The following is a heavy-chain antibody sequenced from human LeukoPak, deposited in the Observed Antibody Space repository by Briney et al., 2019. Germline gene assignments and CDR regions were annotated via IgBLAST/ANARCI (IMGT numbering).Heavy chain of an antibody. D-gene: IGHD3-3*01. CDR2: IIPIFGTA. Sequence: SVKVSCKASGGTFSSYAISWVRQAPGQGLEWMGGIIPIFGTANYAQKFQGRVTITADESTSTAYMGLSSLRSEDTAVYYCARGGVWSPQNWFDPWGQGTLVTVSS. V-gene: IGHV1-69*13. J-gene: IGHJ5*02. CDR3: ARGGVWSPQNWFDP. CDR1: GGTFSSYA.